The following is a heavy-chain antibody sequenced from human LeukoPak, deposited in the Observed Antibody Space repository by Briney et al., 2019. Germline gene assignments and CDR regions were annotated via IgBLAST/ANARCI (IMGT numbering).Heavy chain of an antibody. Sequence: SETLSLTCTVSGGSISSSSYYWGWIRQPPGKGLEWIGSIYYSGSTYYNPSLKSRVTISVDTSKNQSSLKLSSVTAADTAVYYCARDIAARHSSSWFDPWGQGILVTVSS. J-gene: IGHJ5*02. D-gene: IGHD6-6*01. V-gene: IGHV4-39*07. CDR3: ARDIAARHSSSWFDP. CDR2: IYYSGST. CDR1: GGSISSSSYY.